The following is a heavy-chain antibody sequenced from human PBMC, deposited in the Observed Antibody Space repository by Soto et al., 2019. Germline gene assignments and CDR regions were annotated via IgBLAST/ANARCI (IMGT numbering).Heavy chain of an antibody. J-gene: IGHJ5*02. CDR1: GYTFTGYY. D-gene: IGHD2-2*02. CDR2: INPNSGGT. Sequence: QVQLVQSGAEVKKPGASVKVSCKASGYTFTGYYMHWLRQAPGQGLAWMGWINPNSGGTNYAQKFQGRVTMTRDTSISTAYMELSRLRSVDTAVYYCSRVVVPAAIRGGGRPHYNCFDPWGQVTLVTVSS. CDR3: SRVVVPAAIRGGGRPHYNCFDP. V-gene: IGHV1-2*02.